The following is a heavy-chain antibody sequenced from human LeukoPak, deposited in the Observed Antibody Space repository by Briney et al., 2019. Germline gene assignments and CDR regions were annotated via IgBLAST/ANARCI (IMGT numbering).Heavy chain of an antibody. CDR1: GFTFGDYA. J-gene: IGHJ4*02. CDR3: TTIYYDSSGPEAYFDY. V-gene: IGHV3-49*04. D-gene: IGHD3-22*01. Sequence: GGSLRLSCTASGFTFGDYAMSWVRQAPGKGLEWVGVIRSKAYGGTTEYAASVKGRFTISRDDSKSIAYLQMNSLKTEDTAVYYCTTIYYDSSGPEAYFDYWGQGTLVTVSS. CDR2: IRSKAYGGTT.